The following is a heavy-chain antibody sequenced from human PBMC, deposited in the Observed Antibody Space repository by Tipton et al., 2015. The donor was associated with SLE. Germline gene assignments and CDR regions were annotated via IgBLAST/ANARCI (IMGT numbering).Heavy chain of an antibody. CDR2: IYYTGST. V-gene: IGHV4-31*03. CDR3: ARVLLDDILTGYSHDAFDI. J-gene: IGHJ3*02. Sequence: TLSLTCSVSGGSISIGGYYWSWIRQPPGKGLEWIGYIYYTGSTYYNPSLKSRLTISVDTSKNQFSLKLSSVTAADTAVYYCARVLLDDILTGYSHDAFDIWGQGTMVTVSS. CDR1: GGSISIGGYY. D-gene: IGHD3-9*01.